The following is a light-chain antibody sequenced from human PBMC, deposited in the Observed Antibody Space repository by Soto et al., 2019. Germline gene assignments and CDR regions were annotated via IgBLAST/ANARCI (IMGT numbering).Light chain of an antibody. CDR1: QSVSNY. V-gene: IGKV3-11*01. J-gene: IGKJ5*01. CDR3: EQRSNWPT. Sequence: EIVLTQSPVTLSLSPGERATLSCRASQSVSNYLGWYQQKPGQAPRLLIYDASNRATGIPARFSGSGSGTDFTLTSSSLEPEDFAVYYCEQRSNWPTFGQGTRLEIK. CDR2: DAS.